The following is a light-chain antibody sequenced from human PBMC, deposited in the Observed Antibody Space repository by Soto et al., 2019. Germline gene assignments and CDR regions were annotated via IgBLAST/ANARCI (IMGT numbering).Light chain of an antibody. J-gene: IGKJ1*01. Sequence: IQMTQSPSTLSASVGDRVTVPCRASQSISSWLAWYQQKPGKAPKLLIYDASSLESGVPLRFSGSGSGTEFTLTISSLQPDDFATYYCQQYNSYPLFGQGTKVDIK. CDR1: QSISSW. V-gene: IGKV1-5*01. CDR2: DAS. CDR3: QQYNSYPL.